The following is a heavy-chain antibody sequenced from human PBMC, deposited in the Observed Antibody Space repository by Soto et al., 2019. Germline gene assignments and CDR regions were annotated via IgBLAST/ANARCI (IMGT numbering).Heavy chain of an antibody. V-gene: IGHV4-39*01. J-gene: IGHJ4*02. Sequence: PSETLSLTCTVSGGPISKSNYFWGWIRQPPGKGLEWIGSILYTGSTTYNSSLQSRVTISVDTSKNQFSLKLTSVTAADTAVYFCARLGWGDGDSDYWGQGTLVTVSS. CDR2: ILYTGST. D-gene: IGHD2-21*01. CDR1: GGPISKSNYF. CDR3: ARLGWGDGDSDY.